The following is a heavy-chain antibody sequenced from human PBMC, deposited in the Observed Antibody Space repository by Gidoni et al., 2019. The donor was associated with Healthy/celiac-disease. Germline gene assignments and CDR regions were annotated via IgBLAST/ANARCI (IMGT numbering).Heavy chain of an antibody. J-gene: IGHJ3*02. CDR1: GCSISSGRFY. D-gene: IGHD3-3*01. V-gene: IGHV4-61*02. Sequence: QVQLQESGPGLVKPSQTLSLTCPVSGCSISSGRFYWSWLRPPAGKGLEWIVRIYTSGSTNYNPSLKSRVTMSVDTSKNQFSLKLSSVTAADTAVYYCAREPSITIFGNDAFDIWGQGTMVTVSS. CDR2: IYTSGST. CDR3: AREPSITIFGNDAFDI.